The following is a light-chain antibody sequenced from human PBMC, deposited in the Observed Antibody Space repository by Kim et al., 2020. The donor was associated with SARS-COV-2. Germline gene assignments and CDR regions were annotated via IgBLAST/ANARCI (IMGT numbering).Light chain of an antibody. CDR2: QES. V-gene: IGKV1-5*03. Sequence: SASVGDRVTITCRASQIIDTFLAWYQQKPGKAPNLLIYQESNLQIGVPSRFSGSGSGAEFTLTISSLQPDDFATYYCQHYIRFPYTFGQGTKLEI. CDR3: QHYIRFPYT. CDR1: QIIDTF. J-gene: IGKJ2*01.